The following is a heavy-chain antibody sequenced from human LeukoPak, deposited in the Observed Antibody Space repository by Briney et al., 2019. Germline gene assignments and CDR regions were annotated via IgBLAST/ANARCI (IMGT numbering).Heavy chain of an antibody. D-gene: IGHD3-9*01. Sequence: SETLSLTCDVSGYSISSGYYWGWIRQPPGKELVYIGSIYRSGNTYYNPSLKSRVTISVDTSKNQFSLKMSSLTAADTAVYYCARHDILGSSAWVEAFEFWGQETLVTVSS. CDR3: ARHDILGSSAWVEAFEF. V-gene: IGHV4-38-2*01. CDR1: GYSISSGYY. CDR2: IYRSGNT. J-gene: IGHJ3*01.